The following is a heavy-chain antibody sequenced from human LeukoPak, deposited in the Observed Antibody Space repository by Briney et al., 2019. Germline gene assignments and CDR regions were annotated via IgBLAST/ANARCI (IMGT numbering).Heavy chain of an antibody. V-gene: IGHV4-59*01. CDR3: ARGMYYFDY. Sequence: PSETLSLTCTVSGGSIGSYYWSWIRQPPGKGLEWIGYIYYSGSTNYNPSLKSRVTISVDTSKNQFSLKLSSVTAADTAVYYCARGMYYFDYWGQGTLVTVSS. CDR2: IYYSGST. CDR1: GGSIGSYY. J-gene: IGHJ4*02.